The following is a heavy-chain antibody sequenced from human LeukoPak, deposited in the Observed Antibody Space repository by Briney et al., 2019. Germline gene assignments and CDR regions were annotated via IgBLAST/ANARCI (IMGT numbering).Heavy chain of an antibody. D-gene: IGHD5-24*01. CDR1: GYSISSGYY. Sequence: PSETLSLTCTVSGYSISSGYYWGWIRQPPGKGLEWIGSIYHSGRTFYNLSLKSRVTISVDTSKNQFSLKLSSVTAADTAVYYCARDGRDGYNGYYFDYWGQGTLVTVSS. V-gene: IGHV4-38-2*02. CDR3: ARDGRDGYNGYYFDY. J-gene: IGHJ4*02. CDR2: IYHSGRT.